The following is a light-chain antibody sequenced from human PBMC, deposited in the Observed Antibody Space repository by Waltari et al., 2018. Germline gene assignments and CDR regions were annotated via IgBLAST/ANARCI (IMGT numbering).Light chain of an antibody. CDR1: QNILNN. J-gene: IGKJ4*01. CDR3: QQSYTPPFT. Sequence: DIQMTQSPSSLSASVGDRVTITCRATQNILNNLHWYQPKPGKAPNLLIFSASNLQTGGPARFSGSGSGTLFTLTISNLQPEDSARYFCQQSYTPPFTFGGGTRVEIK. CDR2: SAS. V-gene: IGKV1-39*01.